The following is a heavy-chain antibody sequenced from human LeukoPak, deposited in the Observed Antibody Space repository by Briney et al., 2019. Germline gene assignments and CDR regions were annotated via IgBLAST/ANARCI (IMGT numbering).Heavy chain of an antibody. CDR1: GYTFTGYY. CDR3: ASWGIAAAGAYGY. CDR2: INPNSGGT. Sequence: ASVMVSCKASGYTFTGYYMHWVRQAPGQGLEWMGWINPNSGGTNYAQKFQGRVTMTRDTSISTAYMELSRLRSDDTAVYYCASWGIAAAGAYGYWGQGTLVTVSS. V-gene: IGHV1-2*02. J-gene: IGHJ4*02. D-gene: IGHD6-13*01.